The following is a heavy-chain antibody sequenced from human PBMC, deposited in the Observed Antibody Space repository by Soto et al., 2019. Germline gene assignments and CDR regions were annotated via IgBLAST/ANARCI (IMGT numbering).Heavy chain of an antibody. CDR2: IVVGSGKT. CDR3: ARGSYDILTGYLARFDY. Sequence: ASVKVSCKTSGFTFSTSAVQWVRQARGQRLEWIGGIVVGSGKTNYAQKFQDRVTITRDESTSTPYLELSSLRSEDTAVYYCARGSYDILTGYLARFDYWGQGTLVTVSS. D-gene: IGHD3-9*01. J-gene: IGHJ4*02. V-gene: IGHV1-58*01. CDR1: GFTFSTSA.